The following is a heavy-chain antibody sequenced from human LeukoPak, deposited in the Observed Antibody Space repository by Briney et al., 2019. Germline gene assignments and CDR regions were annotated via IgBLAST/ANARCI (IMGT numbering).Heavy chain of an antibody. CDR2: ISQNGDS. V-gene: IGHV4-34*01. D-gene: IGHD6-13*01. CDR3: ARGLRAAAGYFDY. Sequence: SETLSLTCGVSGGSLSFYWSWIRQSPGKGLEWIAEISQNGDSNYNMSLKSRVTISLDKSKNQFSLKLSSVTAADTAVYYCARGLRAAAGYFDYWGQGTLVTVSS. CDR1: GGSLSFY. J-gene: IGHJ4*02.